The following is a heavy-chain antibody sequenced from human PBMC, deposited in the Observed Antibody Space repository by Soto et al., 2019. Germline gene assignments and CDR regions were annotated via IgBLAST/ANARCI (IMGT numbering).Heavy chain of an antibody. V-gene: IGHV3-23*01. CDR1: GFTFSSYA. J-gene: IGHJ5*02. D-gene: IGHD6-13*01. CDR2: ISGSGGST. Sequence: GGSLRLSCAASGFTFSSYAMSWVRQAPGKGLEWVSAISGSGGSTYYADSVKGRFTISRDNSKNTLYLQMNSLRAEDTAVYHCAKNRPIAAARGPLWFDPWGQGTLVTVSS. CDR3: AKNRPIAAARGPLWFDP.